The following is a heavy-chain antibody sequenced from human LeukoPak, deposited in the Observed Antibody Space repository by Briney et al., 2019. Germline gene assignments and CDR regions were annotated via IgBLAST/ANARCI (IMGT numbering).Heavy chain of an antibody. D-gene: IGHD3-10*01. V-gene: IGHV4-4*02. J-gene: IGHJ5*02. CDR2: IYHSGST. Sequence: KASETLSLTCAVSGGSISSSNWWSWVRQPPGKGLEWIGEIYHSGSTNYNPSLKSRVTISVDKSKNQFSLKLSSVTAADTAVYYCARVGQWFGEINWFDPWGQGTLVTVSS. CDR3: ARVGQWFGEINWFDP. CDR1: GGSISSSNW.